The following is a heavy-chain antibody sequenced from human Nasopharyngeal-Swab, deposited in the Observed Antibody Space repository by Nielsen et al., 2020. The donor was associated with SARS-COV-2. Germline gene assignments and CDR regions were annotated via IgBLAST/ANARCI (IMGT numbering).Heavy chain of an antibody. Sequence: ASVKVSCKASGYTFTSYYMHWVRQATGQGLEWMGIINPSGGSTSYAQKFQGRVTMTRDTSTSTVYMELSSLRSEDTAVYYCAREVRDTMVRGVIIDYWGQGTLVTVSS. CDR2: INPSGGST. CDR1: GYTFTSYY. V-gene: IGHV1-46*01. CDR3: AREVRDTMVRGVIIDY. J-gene: IGHJ4*02. D-gene: IGHD3-10*01.